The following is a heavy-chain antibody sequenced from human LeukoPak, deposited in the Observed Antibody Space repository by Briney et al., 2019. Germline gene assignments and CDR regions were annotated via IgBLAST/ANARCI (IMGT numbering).Heavy chain of an antibody. CDR1: GGSFSGYY. J-gene: IGHJ4*02. CDR3: ARDPSWYVGKAFDY. V-gene: IGHV4-34*01. Sequence: SETLSLTCAVYGGSFSGYYWSWIRQPPGKGLEWIGEINHSGSTNYNPSLKSRVTTSVDTSKNQFSLKLSSVTAADTAVYYCARDPSWYVGKAFDYWGQRTLVTVSS. D-gene: IGHD6-13*01. CDR2: INHSGST.